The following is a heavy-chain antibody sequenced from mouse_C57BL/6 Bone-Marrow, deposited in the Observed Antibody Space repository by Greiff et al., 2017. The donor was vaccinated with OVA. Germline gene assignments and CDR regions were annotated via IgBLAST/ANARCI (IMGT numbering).Heavy chain of an antibody. J-gene: IGHJ1*03. CDR2: ISSGGSYT. V-gene: IGHV5-6*01. Sequence: EVKLMESGGDLVKPGGSLKLSCAASGFTFSSYGMSWVRQTPDKRLEWVATISSGGSYTYYPDSVKGRFTISRDNANTLYLQMSSLKSEDTAMYYCAREGTWYFDVWGTGTTVTVSS. CDR3: AREGTWYFDV. CDR1: GFTFSSYG. D-gene: IGHD3-3*01.